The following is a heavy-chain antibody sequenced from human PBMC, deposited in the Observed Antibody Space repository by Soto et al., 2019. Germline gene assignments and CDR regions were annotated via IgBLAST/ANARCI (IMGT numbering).Heavy chain of an antibody. CDR2: IYYSGST. J-gene: IGHJ5*02. CDR1: GGSISSHY. CDR3: ARHSSGGPRWFDP. Sequence: SETLSLTCTVSGGSISSHYWSWLRQPPGKGLEWIGYIYYSGSTNYNPSLKSRVTISVDTSKNQFSLKLSSVTAADTAVYYCARHSSGGPRWFDPWGQGTLVTVSS. V-gene: IGHV4-59*08. D-gene: IGHD6-19*01.